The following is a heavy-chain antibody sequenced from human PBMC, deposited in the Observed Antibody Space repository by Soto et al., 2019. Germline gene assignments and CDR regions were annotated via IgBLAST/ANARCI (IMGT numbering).Heavy chain of an antibody. CDR1: GFNFNTYF. CDR2: IFPNGRDK. CDR3: ARDDNPGGNLDPAY. Sequence: QVLLVQSGGVVVQPRRSLRLSCAASGFNFNTYFMHWVRQAPRKGLEWVAMIFPNGRDKEYADSVKGRFTISRDNSTTRMYLQTTSLRRAAPAVYYCARDDNPGGNLDPAYWGQADLVTVSS. J-gene: IGHJ4*02. V-gene: IGHV3-30*13. D-gene: IGHD3-16*01.